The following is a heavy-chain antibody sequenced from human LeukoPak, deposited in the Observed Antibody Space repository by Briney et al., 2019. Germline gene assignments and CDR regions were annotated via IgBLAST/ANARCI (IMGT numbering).Heavy chain of an antibody. Sequence: SETLSLTCAVYGGSFSGYYWSWIRQPPGKGLEWIGEINHSGSTNYNPSLKSRVTISVDTSKNQFSLKLSSVTAADTAVYYCARTGIAAAATEDWGQGTLVTVSS. CDR2: INHSGST. D-gene: IGHD6-13*01. J-gene: IGHJ4*02. CDR3: ARTGIAAAATED. V-gene: IGHV4-34*01. CDR1: GGSFSGYY.